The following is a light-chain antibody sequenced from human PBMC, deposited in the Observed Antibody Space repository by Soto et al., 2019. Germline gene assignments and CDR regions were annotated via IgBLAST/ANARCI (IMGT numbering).Light chain of an antibody. J-gene: IGLJ2*01. CDR3: CSYAGSSTFG. CDR2: ENS. CDR1: SSDVGSYNL. Sequence: QSALTQPASVSGSPGQSITISCTGTSSDVGSYNLVSRYQQYPGKAPKLVIYENSKRPSGVSNRFSGSKSGNTASLTISGLQAEDEADYYCCSYAGSSTFGFGGGTKLTVL. V-gene: IGLV2-23*02.